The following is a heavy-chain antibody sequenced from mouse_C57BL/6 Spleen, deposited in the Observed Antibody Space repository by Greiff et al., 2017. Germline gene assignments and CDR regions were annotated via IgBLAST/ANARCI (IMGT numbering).Heavy chain of an antibody. CDR1: GYTFTSYT. J-gene: IGHJ1*03. V-gene: IGHV1-4*01. CDR3: ARWGTVVGDWDFDV. D-gene: IGHD1-1*01. CDR2: INPSSGYT. Sequence: QVQLKQSGAELARPGASVKMSCKASGYTFTSYTMHWVKQRPGQGLEWIGYINPSSGYTKYNQKFKDKATLTADKSSSTAYMQLSSLTSEDSAVYYCARWGTVVGDWDFDVWGTGTTVTVSS.